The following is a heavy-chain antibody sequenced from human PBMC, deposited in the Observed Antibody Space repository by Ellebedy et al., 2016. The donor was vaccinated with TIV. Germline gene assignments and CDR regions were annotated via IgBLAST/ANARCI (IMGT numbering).Heavy chain of an antibody. Sequence: SETLSLTCTVSGGSISRSSSYWGWIRQSTQKGLEWIGSIYYTGSTFYHPSLQSRVTISVDTSKSQLFLRLTSVTAADTAVYYCARWFGELLYVRWFDPWGQGTLVTVSS. CDR1: GGSISRSSSY. D-gene: IGHD3-10*01. CDR2: IYYTGST. V-gene: IGHV4-39*01. J-gene: IGHJ5*02. CDR3: ARWFGELLYVRWFDP.